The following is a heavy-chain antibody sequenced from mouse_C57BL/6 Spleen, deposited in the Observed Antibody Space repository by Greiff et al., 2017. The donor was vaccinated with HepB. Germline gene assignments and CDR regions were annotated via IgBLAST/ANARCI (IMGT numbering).Heavy chain of an antibody. Sequence: EVQLQQSGPELVKPGDSVKISCKASGYSFTGYFMNWVMQSHGKSLEWIGRINPYNGDTFYNQKFKGKATLTVDQSSSTAHMELRSLTSEDSAVYYCASDLPGWFAYWGQGTLVTVSA. CDR3: ASDLPGWFAY. J-gene: IGHJ3*01. CDR1: GYSFTGYF. CDR2: INPYNGDT. V-gene: IGHV1-20*01. D-gene: IGHD5-1*01.